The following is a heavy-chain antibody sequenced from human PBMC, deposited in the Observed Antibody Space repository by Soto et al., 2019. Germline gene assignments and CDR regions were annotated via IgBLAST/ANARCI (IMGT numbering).Heavy chain of an antibody. CDR2: ISYSGTT. D-gene: IGHD4-17*01. J-gene: IGHJ4*02. V-gene: IGHV4-30-4*01. CDR3: ATMGTPVTGLYYFDY. Sequence: QVQLQESGPGLVKPSQTLSLTCTVSGGSISSGNYYWSWIRQPPGKGLEWIGFISYSGTTHYSASLRSRVSISVDTSKNQFSLDLSSVTAADTAVYYCATMGTPVTGLYYFDYCGQGTLVTVSS. CDR1: GGSISSGNYY.